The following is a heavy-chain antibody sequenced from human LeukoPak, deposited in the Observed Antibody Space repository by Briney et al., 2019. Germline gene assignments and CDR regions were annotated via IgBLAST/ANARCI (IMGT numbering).Heavy chain of an antibody. V-gene: IGHV4-34*01. J-gene: IGHJ5*02. D-gene: IGHD3-9*01. CDR3: ARGFRGTERITIFHWFDP. CDR1: GGSISSYY. Sequence: SETLSLTCTVSGGSISSYYWSWIRQPPGKGLEWIGEINHSGSTNYNPSLKSRVTISVDTSKNQFSLKLSSVTAADTAVYYCARGFRGTERITIFHWFDPWGQGTLVTVSS. CDR2: INHSGST.